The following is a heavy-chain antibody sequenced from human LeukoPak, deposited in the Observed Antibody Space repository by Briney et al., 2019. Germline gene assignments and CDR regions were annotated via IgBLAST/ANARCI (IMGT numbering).Heavy chain of an antibody. CDR3: ARGTNYYDSTGMSD. J-gene: IGHJ4*02. CDR2: INSDGSST. D-gene: IGHD3-22*01. CDR1: GFTFSRYW. Sequence: GGSLRLSCAASGFTFSRYWMTWVRQAPGKGLVWVSRINSDGSSTNYADSVKGRFTISRDNAKNTLYLQVNSLRAEDTAVYFCARGTNYYDSTGMSDWGQGTLVTVSS. V-gene: IGHV3-74*01.